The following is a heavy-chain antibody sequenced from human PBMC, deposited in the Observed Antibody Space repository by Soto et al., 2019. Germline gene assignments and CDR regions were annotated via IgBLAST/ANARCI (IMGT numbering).Heavy chain of an antibody. CDR1: GLTFSTYA. D-gene: IGHD5-12*01. CDR3: ANSQWCLDGYNSAYYGMDV. J-gene: IGHJ6*02. Sequence: EVHLLESGGDLVQPGGSLRLSCTASGLTFSTYAMSWVRQAPGKGLEWVSAIGGSGTGGRTYYADSVKGRFTISGDNSKITVYLQMNWLRSDDTAVYYCANSQWCLDGYNSAYYGMDVWGQGTTVTVSS. CDR2: IGGSGTGGRT. V-gene: IGHV3-23*01.